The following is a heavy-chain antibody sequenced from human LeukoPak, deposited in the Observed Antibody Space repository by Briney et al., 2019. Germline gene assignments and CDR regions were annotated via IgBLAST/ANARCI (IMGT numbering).Heavy chain of an antibody. CDR1: GFTFSGYA. J-gene: IGHJ5*02. D-gene: IGHD1-26*01. V-gene: IGHV3-23*01. CDR2: ISGSGGST. CDR3: ARAYSGSYNWFDP. Sequence: GGSLRLSCAASGFTFSGYAMSWVRQAPGKGLEWVSAISGSGGSTYYADSVKGRFTISRDNAKNSLFLQMNSLRAEDTAVYYCARAYSGSYNWFDPWGQGTLVTVSS.